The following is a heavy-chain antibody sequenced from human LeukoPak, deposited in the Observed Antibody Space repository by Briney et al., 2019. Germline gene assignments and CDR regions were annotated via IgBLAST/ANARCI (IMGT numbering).Heavy chain of an antibody. CDR3: ARAFISSGYTDY. V-gene: IGHV3-21*01. Sequence: GGSLRLSCAASGFTFSSYSMNWVRQAPGKGLEWVSSISSSSSYIYYADSVKGRFTISRDNAKNSLYLQMNSLRAEDTAVYYCARAFISSGYTDYWGQGTLVTVSS. J-gene: IGHJ4*02. CDR1: GFTFSSYS. CDR2: ISSSSSYI. D-gene: IGHD6-19*01.